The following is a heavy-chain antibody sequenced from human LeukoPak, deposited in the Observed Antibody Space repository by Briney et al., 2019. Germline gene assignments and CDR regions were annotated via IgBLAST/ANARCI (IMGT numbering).Heavy chain of an antibody. D-gene: IGHD3-10*01. Sequence: PSETLSLTCAVSGYSISSGYYWGWIRQPPGKGLERIGSIYHSGSTYYNPSLKSRVTISVDTSKNQFSLKLSSVTAADTAVYYCARGIYDYYGSANWFDPWGQGTLVTVSS. CDR1: GYSISSGYY. CDR3: ARGIYDYYGSANWFDP. V-gene: IGHV4-38-2*01. CDR2: IYHSGST. J-gene: IGHJ5*02.